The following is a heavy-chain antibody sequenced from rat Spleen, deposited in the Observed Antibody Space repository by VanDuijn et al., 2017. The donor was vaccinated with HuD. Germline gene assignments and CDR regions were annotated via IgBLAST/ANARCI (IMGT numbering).Heavy chain of an antibody. CDR3: ARRHYGYTDYFDY. CDR2: IINTGDGT. Sequence: EVQLVESDGGLVQPGRSLKLSCAASGFTFSDFYMAWVRQAPGKGLEWIASIINTGDGTYYPDSVKGRFTISRDNAKSTLSLQMDSLRSEDTATYYCARRHYGYTDYFDYWGQGVMVTVSS. CDR1: GFTFSDFY. J-gene: IGHJ2*01. V-gene: IGHV5-25*01. D-gene: IGHD1-9*01.